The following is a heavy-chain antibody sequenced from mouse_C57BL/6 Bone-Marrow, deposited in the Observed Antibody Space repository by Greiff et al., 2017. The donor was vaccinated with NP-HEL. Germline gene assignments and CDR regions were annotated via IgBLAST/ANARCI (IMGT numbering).Heavy chain of an antibody. CDR2: IYPGGGYT. V-gene: IGHV1-63*01. CDR1: GYTFTNYW. D-gene: IGHD2-3*01. Sequence: QVQLQQSGAELVRPGTSVKMSCKASGYTFTNYWIGWAKQRPGHGLEWIGDIYPGGGYTNYNEKFKGKATLTADKSSSTAYMQFSSLTSEDSAIYYCARSGDGYPYYFDYWGRGTTLTVSS. J-gene: IGHJ2*01. CDR3: ARSGDGYPYYFDY.